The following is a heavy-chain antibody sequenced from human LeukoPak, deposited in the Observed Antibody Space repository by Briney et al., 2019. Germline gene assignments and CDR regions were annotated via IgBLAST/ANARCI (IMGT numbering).Heavy chain of an antibody. V-gene: IGHV1-69*04. CDR3: ARWGDYDILTGYWY. CDR2: IIPILGIA. CDR1: GGTFSSYA. Sequence: SVKVSCKASGGTFSSYAISWVRQAPGQGLEWMGRIIPILGIANYAQKFQGRVAITADKSTSTAYMELSSLRSEDTAVYYCARWGDYDILTGYWYWGQGTLVTVSS. J-gene: IGHJ4*02. D-gene: IGHD3-9*01.